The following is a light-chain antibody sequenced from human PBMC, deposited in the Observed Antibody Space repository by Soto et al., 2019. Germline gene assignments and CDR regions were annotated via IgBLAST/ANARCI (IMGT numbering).Light chain of an antibody. J-gene: IGKJ4*01. CDR3: QQYNSWPLT. CDR2: GAS. Sequence: EIVMTQSPATLSVSPGERATLSCRASHSLTSKLTWYQHKPGQAPRLLIYGASTRATGIPARFSGSGSGTEVTLTISSLQSEDFAVYFGQQYNSWPLTFGGGTKVEIK. CDR1: HSLTSK. V-gene: IGKV3-15*01.